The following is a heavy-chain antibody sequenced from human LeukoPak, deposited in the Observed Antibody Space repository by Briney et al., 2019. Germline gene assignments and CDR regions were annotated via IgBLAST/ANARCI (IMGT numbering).Heavy chain of an antibody. CDR3: ARQVAVAAWEY. CDR2: IYPSDSET. J-gene: IGHJ4*02. V-gene: IGHV5-51*01. CDR1: GYSLISYW. D-gene: IGHD6-19*01. Sequence: GESLKISRKSSGYSLISYWLGWVRLMPGKGLEWMGIIYPSDSETRYSRSFQGQVTISADKSISTAYLQWSSLKASDTAMYYCARQVAVAAWEYWGQGTLVTVSS.